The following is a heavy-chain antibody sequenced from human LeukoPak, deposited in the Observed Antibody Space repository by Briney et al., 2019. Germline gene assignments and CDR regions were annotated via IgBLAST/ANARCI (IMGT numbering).Heavy chain of an antibody. CDR3: ASGAPIPSDKYYLDY. V-gene: IGHV3-30*01. CDR2: ISYDGSEK. D-gene: IGHD1-26*01. CDR1: GFTFRSYA. Sequence: PGGSLRLSCAASGFTFRSYAMHWVRQAPGKGLEWVAVISYDGSEKYYADSVKGRFTISRDNSKNTVFVQMNSLRGEDTAVYYCASGAPIPSDKYYLDYWRQGTLVTVSS. J-gene: IGHJ4*02.